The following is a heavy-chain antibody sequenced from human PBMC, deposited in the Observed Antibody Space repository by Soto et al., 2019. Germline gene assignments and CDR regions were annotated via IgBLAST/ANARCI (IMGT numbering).Heavy chain of an antibody. J-gene: IGHJ4*02. D-gene: IGHD6-13*01. Sequence: ASVKFSCKSSGYTFTSYAISWVLQAPGQGLEWMGWISAYNGNTNYAQKLQGRVTMTTDTSTSTAYMELRSLRSDDTAVYYCARDRARQQLGDYWGQGNLVTVSS. V-gene: IGHV1-18*01. CDR2: ISAYNGNT. CDR3: ARDRARQQLGDY. CDR1: GYTFTSYA.